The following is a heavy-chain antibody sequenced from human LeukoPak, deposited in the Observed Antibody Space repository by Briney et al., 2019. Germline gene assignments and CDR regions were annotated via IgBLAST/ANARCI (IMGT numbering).Heavy chain of an antibody. V-gene: IGHV3-23*01. J-gene: IGHJ3*02. CDR3: AKSRVTATFDAFDI. CDR1: VFTFSSYA. Sequence: PGGSLRLSCAASVFTFSSYAMSWVRQAPGKGLEWVSGISGSGTSTYYADSVTGRSTISRDNSKNTLYLQMNSLRAEDTAVYYCAKSRVTATFDAFDIWGQGTMVTVSS. D-gene: IGHD2-15*01. CDR2: ISGSGTST.